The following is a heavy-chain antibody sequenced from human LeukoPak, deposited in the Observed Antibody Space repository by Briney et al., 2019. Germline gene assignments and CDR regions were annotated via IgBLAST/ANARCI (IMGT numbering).Heavy chain of an antibody. CDR3: AKDDITIFGVVIRLYA. V-gene: IGHV3-21*04. Sequence: KPGGSLRLSCAASGFTFSSYSMNWVRQAPGKGLEWVSSISSSSSYIYYADSVKGRFTISRDNAKNSLYLQMNSLRAEDTAVYYCAKDDITIFGVVIRLYAWGQGTLVTVSS. D-gene: IGHD3-3*01. CDR2: ISSSSSYI. CDR1: GFTFSSYS. J-gene: IGHJ4*02.